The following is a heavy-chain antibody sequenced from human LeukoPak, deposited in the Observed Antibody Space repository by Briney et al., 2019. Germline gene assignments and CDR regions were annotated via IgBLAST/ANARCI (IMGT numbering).Heavy chain of an antibody. J-gene: IGHJ4*02. CDR1: GFSFSSYA. Sequence: PGGSLRLSCAASGFSFSSYAMSWVRQAPGKGLEWGSAISGSGGSTYYADSVKGRFTISRDNSKNTLYLQMNSLRAEDTAVYYCAKGLYYDILTGYYTPFDYWGQGTLVTVSS. V-gene: IGHV3-23*01. CDR3: AKGLYYDILTGYYTPFDY. CDR2: ISGSGGST. D-gene: IGHD3-9*01.